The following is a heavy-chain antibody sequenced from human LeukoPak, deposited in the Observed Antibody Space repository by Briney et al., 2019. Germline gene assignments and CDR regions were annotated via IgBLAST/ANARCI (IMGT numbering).Heavy chain of an antibody. CDR1: GGSINSDAYY. Sequence: PSQTLSLTCTVSGGSINSDAYYWSWIRQPPGKGLEWIGYIYYSGSTYYNPSLKSRVTISVDTSRNQFSLKLSSVTAADTAVYYCARVSPDVYYYYYGMDVWGQGTTVTVSS. CDR2: IYYSGST. CDR3: ARVSPDVYYYYYGMDV. J-gene: IGHJ6*02. V-gene: IGHV4-30-4*01.